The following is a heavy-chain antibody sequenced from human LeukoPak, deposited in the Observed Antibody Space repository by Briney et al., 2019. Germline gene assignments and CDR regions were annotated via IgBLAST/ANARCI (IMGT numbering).Heavy chain of an antibody. V-gene: IGHV4-31*03. Sequence: LQTLSLTCTVSGGSISSGYYYWNWIRQHPGKGLEWIGFIHYSGSTYYNPSLRSRVTISIDTSKNQFSLNLSSVTAADTAVYYCARDGIAATGSPFDYWGQGALVTVSS. CDR3: ARDGIAATGSPFDY. CDR1: GGSISSGYYY. CDR2: IHYSGST. D-gene: IGHD6-13*01. J-gene: IGHJ4*02.